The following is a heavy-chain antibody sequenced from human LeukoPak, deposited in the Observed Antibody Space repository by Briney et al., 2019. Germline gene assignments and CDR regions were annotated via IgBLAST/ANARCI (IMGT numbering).Heavy chain of an antibody. CDR1: GFTFSSYG. CDR2: IWYDGNYK. Sequence: GGSLRLSCAASGFTFSSYGMHWVRQAPGKGLEWVAVIWYDGNYKYYADSVKGRFTISRDNPKNTLYLQMNSLRAEDTAVYYCARDLRLYGMDVWGQGTTVTVSS. J-gene: IGHJ6*02. CDR3: ARDLRLYGMDV. V-gene: IGHV3-33*01.